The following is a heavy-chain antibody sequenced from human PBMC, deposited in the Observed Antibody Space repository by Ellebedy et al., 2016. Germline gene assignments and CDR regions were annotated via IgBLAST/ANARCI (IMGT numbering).Heavy chain of an antibody. CDR1: GFSFSDFD. Sequence: GESLKISXAASGFSFSDFDMHWVRQASGKGLEWVGRIRIKGNNYATEYGASVKGRFTISRDNAKNTLYLQMSSLRVEDTAVYYCARDGSEWSRDYWGQGTLVTVSS. CDR2: IRIKGNNYAT. D-gene: IGHD3-3*01. J-gene: IGHJ4*02. CDR3: ARDGSEWSRDY. V-gene: IGHV3-73*01.